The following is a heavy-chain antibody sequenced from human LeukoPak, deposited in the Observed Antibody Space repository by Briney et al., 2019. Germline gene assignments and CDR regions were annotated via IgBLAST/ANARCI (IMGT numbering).Heavy chain of an antibody. CDR2: IQRKIDGGTT. Sequence: GGSLRLSCAASGFTFSSYAMSWVRQAPGKGLEWVGRIQRKIDGGTTDYAVPVTGRFTISRDDSNNTLYLQMNSLKTEDTAVYYCTTEEGGGFEFWGQGTPVTVSS. CDR3: TTEEGGGFEF. J-gene: IGHJ4*02. D-gene: IGHD1-26*01. CDR1: GFTFSSYA. V-gene: IGHV3-15*01.